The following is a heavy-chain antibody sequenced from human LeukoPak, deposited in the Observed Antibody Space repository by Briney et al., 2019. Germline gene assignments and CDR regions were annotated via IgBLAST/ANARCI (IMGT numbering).Heavy chain of an antibody. D-gene: IGHD3-22*01. CDR2: IYYSGST. Sequence: MASETLSLTCTVSGGSISSYYWSWIRQPPGKGLEWIGYIYYSGSTNYNPSLKSRVTISVDTSKNQFPLKLSSVTAADTAVYYCARGVGYYDRLDYWGQGTLVTVSS. CDR1: GGSISSYY. CDR3: ARGVGYYDRLDY. V-gene: IGHV4-59*01. J-gene: IGHJ4*02.